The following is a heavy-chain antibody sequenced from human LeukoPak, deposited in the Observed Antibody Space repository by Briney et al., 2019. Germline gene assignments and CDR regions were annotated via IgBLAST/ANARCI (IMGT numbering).Heavy chain of an antibody. D-gene: IGHD3-3*01. CDR1: GFTFSTYW. Sequence: GGSLRLSCAASGFTFSTYWMHWVRQVPGKGLVWVSRINIDGSSSVYADSVKGRFTISRDNSKNMLFLEMNSLRTEDTAVYYCAKDWRWKNNIMAFNVWGQGTVVTVSS. CDR3: AKDWRWKNNIMAFNV. J-gene: IGHJ3*01. V-gene: IGHV3-74*01. CDR2: INIDGSSS.